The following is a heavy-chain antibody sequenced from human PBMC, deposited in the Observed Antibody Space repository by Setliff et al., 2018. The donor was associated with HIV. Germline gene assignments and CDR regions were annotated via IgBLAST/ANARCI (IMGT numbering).Heavy chain of an antibody. CDR2: IYTSGNT. CDR1: GGPFSGYR. Sequence: PSETLSLTCAVYGGPFSGYRWSWIRQPAGKGLEWIGRIYTSGNTNYNPSLKSRVTMSVDTSKNQFSLQLTSVTAADTAVYYCARVRLTMIMMVDYFDQWGQGTLVTVS. J-gene: IGHJ4*02. CDR3: ARVRLTMIMMVDYFDQ. V-gene: IGHV4-59*10. D-gene: IGHD3-22*01.